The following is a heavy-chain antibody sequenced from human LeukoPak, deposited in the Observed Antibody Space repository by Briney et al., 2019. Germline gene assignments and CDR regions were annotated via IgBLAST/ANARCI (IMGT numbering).Heavy chain of an antibody. CDR1: GFTFSSYA. V-gene: IGHV3-9*01. Sequence: GGSLRLSCAASGFTFSSYAMHWVRQAPGKGLEWVSGISWNSGSIGYADSVRGRFTISRDNAKNSLYLQMNSLRAEDTALYYCAKDIYYYYGMDVWGQGTTVTVSS. CDR3: AKDIYYYYGMDV. CDR2: ISWNSGSI. J-gene: IGHJ6*02.